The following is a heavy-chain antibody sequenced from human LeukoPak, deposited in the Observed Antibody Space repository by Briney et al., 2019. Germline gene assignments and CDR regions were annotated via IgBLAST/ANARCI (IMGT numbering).Heavy chain of an antibody. CDR1: GGSFSDYY. D-gene: IGHD6-13*01. CDR3: ARGRGSSSWLHNWFDP. CDR2: INHSGST. Sequence: TSSETLSLTCAVYGGSFSDYYWNWIRQPPGKGLEWIGEINHSGSTNYNPSLKSRVTISVDTSKNQFSLKLSSVTAADTAVYYCARGRGSSSWLHNWFDPWGQGTLVTVSS. V-gene: IGHV4-34*01. J-gene: IGHJ5*02.